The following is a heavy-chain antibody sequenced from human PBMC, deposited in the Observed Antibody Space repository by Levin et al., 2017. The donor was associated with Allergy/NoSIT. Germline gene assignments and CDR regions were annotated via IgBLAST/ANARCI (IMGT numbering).Heavy chain of an antibody. CDR3: AKDPYGSGSYGFDY. J-gene: IGHJ4*02. CDR2: ISGTGADT. CDR1: GFTFSLYA. D-gene: IGHD3-10*01. V-gene: IGHV3-23*01. Sequence: GGSLRLSCAASGFTFSLYAMIWVRQAPGKGLEWVSSISGTGADTYYADSVKGRFTVSRDNSKNTQYLLMNSLRAEDTAVYYCAKDPYGSGSYGFDYWGQGTLVTVSS.